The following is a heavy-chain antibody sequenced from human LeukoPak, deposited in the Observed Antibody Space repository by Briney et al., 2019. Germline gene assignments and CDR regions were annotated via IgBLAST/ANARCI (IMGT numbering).Heavy chain of an antibody. Sequence: ASVKVSCKASGYTFTSYDINWVRQATGQGLEWMGWMNPNSGNTGYAQKFQGRVTMTRNTSISTAYMELSSLRSEDTAVCYCARGGSPIFGVVTYDYWGQGTLVTVSS. D-gene: IGHD3-3*01. CDR2: MNPNSGNT. CDR1: GYTFTSYD. J-gene: IGHJ4*02. V-gene: IGHV1-8*01. CDR3: ARGGSPIFGVVTYDY.